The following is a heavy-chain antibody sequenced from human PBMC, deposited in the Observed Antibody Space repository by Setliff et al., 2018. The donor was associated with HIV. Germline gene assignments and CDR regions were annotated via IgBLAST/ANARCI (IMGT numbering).Heavy chain of an antibody. CDR3: STTASNGYPWALDI. V-gene: IGHV3-66*01. D-gene: IGHD3-22*01. CDR2: IYSGGST. CDR1: GFTVSSNY. J-gene: IGHJ3*02. Sequence: PGGSLRLSCAASGFTVSSNYMSWVRQAPGKGLEWVSVIYSGGSTYYADSVKGRFTISRDNSKNTLYLQMNSLRAEDTAVYYCSTTASNGYPWALDIWGQGTMVTVSS.